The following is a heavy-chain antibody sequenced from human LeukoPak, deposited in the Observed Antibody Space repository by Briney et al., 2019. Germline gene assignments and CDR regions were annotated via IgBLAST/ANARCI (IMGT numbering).Heavy chain of an antibody. D-gene: IGHD3-22*01. Sequence: GGSLRLSCAASGFTFSSYAMHWVRQAPGKGLEWVAVISYDGSNKYYADSVKGRFTISRDNSKNTLYLQMNSLRAEDAAVYYCARGYYYDSSGYSYWGQGTLVTVSS. CDR2: ISYDGSNK. V-gene: IGHV3-30-3*01. CDR3: ARGYYYDSSGYSY. CDR1: GFTFSSYA. J-gene: IGHJ4*02.